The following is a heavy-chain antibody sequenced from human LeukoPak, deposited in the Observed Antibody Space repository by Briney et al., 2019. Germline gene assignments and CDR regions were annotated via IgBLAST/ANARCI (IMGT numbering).Heavy chain of an antibody. CDR1: GLTFSSYG. CDR3: ARDDFPPRADY. V-gene: IGHV3-30*03. J-gene: IGHJ4*02. CDR2: ISYDGSNK. D-gene: IGHD3/OR15-3a*01. Sequence: AGGSLRLSCAASGLTFSSYGMHWVRQAPGKGLEWVAVISYDGSNKYYADSVKGRFTISRDNSKNTLYLQMNSLRAEDTAVYYCARDDFPPRADYWGQGTLVTVSS.